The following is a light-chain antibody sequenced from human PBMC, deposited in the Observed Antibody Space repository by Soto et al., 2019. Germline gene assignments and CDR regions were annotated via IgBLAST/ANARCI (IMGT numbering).Light chain of an antibody. V-gene: IGKV1-5*01. Sequence: DIQMTQSPSTLSASVGDRVTITCRASQTISNWLAWYQQKPGKAPKLLIYDASSLHSGVPSRFSGSGSGTEFTLTISSLQPDDFATYYCQQYISYSYTFSQGTKLEI. CDR1: QTISNW. J-gene: IGKJ2*01. CDR2: DAS. CDR3: QQYISYSYT.